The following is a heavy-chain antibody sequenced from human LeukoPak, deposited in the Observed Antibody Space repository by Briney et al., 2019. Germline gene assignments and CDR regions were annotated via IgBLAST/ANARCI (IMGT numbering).Heavy chain of an antibody. J-gene: IGHJ4*02. Sequence: PGGSLRLSCVVSGFTFKTHWMSWVRQAPGKGLEWLANIKHDGRDKYYVDSVKGRFTISRDNTKASVYLHMNSLRVEDTAIYFCARVRFPADCWGQGTLVTVSS. CDR1: GFTFKTHW. D-gene: IGHD2-2*01. V-gene: IGHV3-7*01. CDR2: IKHDGRDK. CDR3: ARVRFPADC.